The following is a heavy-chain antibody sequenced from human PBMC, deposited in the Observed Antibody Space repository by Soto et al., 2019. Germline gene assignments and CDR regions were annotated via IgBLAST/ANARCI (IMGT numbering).Heavy chain of an antibody. D-gene: IGHD6-13*01. CDR1: GGSISSSNW. V-gene: IGHV4-4*02. Sequence: SGTLSRTCAVSGGSISSSNWWSWVRQPPGKGLEWIGEIYHSGSTNYNPSLKSRVTISVDKSKNQFSLKLSSVTAADTAVYYCARVSITPAAGTKRNNWFDPWGQGTLVTVSS. CDR3: ARVSITPAAGTKRNNWFDP. CDR2: IYHSGST. J-gene: IGHJ5*02.